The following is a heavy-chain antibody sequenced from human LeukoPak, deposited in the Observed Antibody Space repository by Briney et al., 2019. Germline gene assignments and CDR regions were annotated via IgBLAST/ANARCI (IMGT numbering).Heavy chain of an antibody. CDR3: ARRRITMVRGVMSSSFYYGLDV. J-gene: IGHJ6*02. Sequence: GGSLRLSCAASGFTFSSYDMHWVRQTTGKGLEWVSSIGTTGHTYYPDSVKGRFTISRENAKNSLYLLLNSLRAGDTAVYYCARRRITMVRGVMSSSFYYGLDVWGQGTTVTVSS. V-gene: IGHV3-13*04. CDR1: GFTFSSYD. D-gene: IGHD3-10*01. CDR2: IGTTGHT.